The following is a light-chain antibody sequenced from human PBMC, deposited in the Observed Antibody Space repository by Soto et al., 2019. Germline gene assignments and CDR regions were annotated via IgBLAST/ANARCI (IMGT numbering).Light chain of an antibody. J-gene: IGKJ1*01. CDR1: QSVRSY. CDR2: DAS. V-gene: IGKV3-11*01. CDR3: QQRSNWPWT. Sequence: EIVFTQSPATLSLSPGERATLSGRASQSVRSYLAWYQQKPGKAPRLLIYDASHRATGIPALFSGSGSGTDFTLTISSLEPEDFAVYYCQQRSNWPWTFGQGTQVDIK.